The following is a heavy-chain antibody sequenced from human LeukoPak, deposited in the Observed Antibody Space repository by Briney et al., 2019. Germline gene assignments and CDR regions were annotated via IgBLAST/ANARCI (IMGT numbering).Heavy chain of an antibody. J-gene: IGHJ4*02. CDR2: ISYDGNKK. CDR1: GFTFSSYA. CDR3: ARGVYIVVATHVNTMIVVATPADY. Sequence: GGSLRLSCAASGFTFSSYAMHWVRQAPGKGLEWVAVISYDGNKKYYADSVKGRFTISRDNFKNTLYLQMNSLRAEDTAVYYCARGVYIVVATHVNTMIVVATPADYWGQGTLVTVSS. V-gene: IGHV3-30*04. D-gene: IGHD3-22*01.